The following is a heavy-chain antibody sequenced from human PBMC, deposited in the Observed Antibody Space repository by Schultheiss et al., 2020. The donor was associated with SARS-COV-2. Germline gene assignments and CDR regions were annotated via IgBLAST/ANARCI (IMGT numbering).Heavy chain of an antibody. CDR2: IWYDGSNK. CDR3: AKDHVLGYCSSTSCYSTGAFDI. V-gene: IGHV3-30*07. J-gene: IGHJ3*02. D-gene: IGHD2-2*02. CDR1: GFTFSSYA. Sequence: GGSLRLSCAASGFTFSSYAMHWVRQAPGKGLEWVAVIWYDGSNKYYADSVKGRFTISRDNSKNTLYLQMNSLRAEDTAVYYCAKDHVLGYCSSTSCYSTGAFDIWGQGTMVTVSS.